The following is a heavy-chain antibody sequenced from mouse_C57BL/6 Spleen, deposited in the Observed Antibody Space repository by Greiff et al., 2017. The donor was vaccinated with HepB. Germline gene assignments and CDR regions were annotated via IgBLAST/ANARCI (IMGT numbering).Heavy chain of an antibody. CDR2: IWSGGST. V-gene: IGHV2-2*01. J-gene: IGHJ2*01. D-gene: IGHD2-3*01. CDR3: ARNSRIYDGTTKGYFDY. Sequence: VQLQESGPGLVQPSQSLSITCTVSGFSLTSYGVHWVRQSPGKGLEWLGVIWSGGSTDYNAAFISRLSISKDNSKSQVFFKMNSLQADDTAIYYCARNSRIYDGTTKGYFDYWGQGTTLTVSS. CDR1: GFSLTSYG.